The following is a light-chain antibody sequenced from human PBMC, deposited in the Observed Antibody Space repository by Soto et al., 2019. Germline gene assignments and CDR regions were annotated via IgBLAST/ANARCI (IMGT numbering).Light chain of an antibody. CDR1: SSDVGGYNY. CDR2: DVS. V-gene: IGLV2-14*01. J-gene: IGLJ7*01. Sequence: QSALTQPASVSGSPGQPITISCTGTSSDVGGYNYVSWYQQHPGKAPKLMIYDVSNRPSGVSNRFSGSKSGNTASLTISGLQAEDEADYYCSSYTSSSTAVFGGGTQLTVL. CDR3: SSYTSSSTAV.